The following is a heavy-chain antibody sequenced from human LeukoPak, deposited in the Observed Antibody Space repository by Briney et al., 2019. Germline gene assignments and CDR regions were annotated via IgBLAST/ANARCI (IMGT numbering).Heavy chain of an antibody. CDR1: GGTFSTSA. Sequence: ASVQVSCKTSGGTFSTSAITWVRQAPGQGLEWMGWINPNSGGTNYAQKFQGRVTMTRDTSISTAYMELSSLRSDDTAVYYCARVNGNFDYYYYGMDVWGQGTTVTVSS. D-gene: IGHD3-9*01. CDR3: ARVNGNFDYYYYGMDV. V-gene: IGHV1-2*02. CDR2: INPNSGGT. J-gene: IGHJ6*02.